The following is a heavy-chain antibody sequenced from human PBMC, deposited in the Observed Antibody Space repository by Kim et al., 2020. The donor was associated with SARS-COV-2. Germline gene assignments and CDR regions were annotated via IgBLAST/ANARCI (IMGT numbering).Heavy chain of an antibody. D-gene: IGHD2-15*01. V-gene: IGHV3-74*01. CDR1: GFTFTNYW. CDR3: ARGYCSGGSCYPLDC. CDR2: INGNGSST. Sequence: GGSLRLSCAASGFTFTNYWMHWVRQAPGMGLVWVSRINGNGSSTSYADSVKGRFTISRDNAQNTLYLQMNSQRAEDTAVYYCARGYCSGGSCYPLDCWGQGTLVTVSS. J-gene: IGHJ4*02.